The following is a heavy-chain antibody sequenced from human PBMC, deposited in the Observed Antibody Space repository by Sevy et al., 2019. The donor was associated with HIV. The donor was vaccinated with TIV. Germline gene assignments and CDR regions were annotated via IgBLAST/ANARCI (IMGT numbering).Heavy chain of an antibody. D-gene: IGHD3-10*01. CDR2: ISSRSTYT. CDR1: EFTFSDYY. J-gene: IGHJ4*02. Sequence: GGYLRLSCAASEFTFSDYYMSWIRQAPGKGLEWVSYISSRSTYTKYADSVKGRFTLSRDNARNSLYLQMNSLRAEDTAVYYCSRVRYDSGSYYKDYWGQGTLVDVSS. CDR3: SRVRYDSGSYYKDY. V-gene: IGHV3-11*06.